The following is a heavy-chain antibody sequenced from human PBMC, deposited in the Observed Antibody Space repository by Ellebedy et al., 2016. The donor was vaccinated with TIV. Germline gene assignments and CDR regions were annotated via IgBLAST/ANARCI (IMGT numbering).Heavy chain of an antibody. CDR1: GSTFASNW. CDR2: INKDGREK. D-gene: IGHD3-16*01. CDR3: VRYVAAFDI. Sequence: PGGFLRLSCAGSGSTFASNWTSWVRQAPGNWMEWVANINKDGREKYYVDSVKGRVTISRDNAKKSLYLQMNSLRAEDTAVYYCVRYVAAFDIWGQGTMVTVSS. V-gene: IGHV3-7*03. J-gene: IGHJ3*02.